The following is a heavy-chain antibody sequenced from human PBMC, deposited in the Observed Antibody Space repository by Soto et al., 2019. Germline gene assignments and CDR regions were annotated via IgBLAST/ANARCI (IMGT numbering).Heavy chain of an antibody. CDR3: AKNGPQSTYSSSSTDLDY. CDR2: LSGGGGTT. D-gene: IGHD6-6*01. J-gene: IGHJ4*02. CDR1: GFSFSSYG. V-gene: IGHV3-23*01. Sequence: EVQLLESGGGLVQPGGSLRVSCAASGFSFSSYGMSWVRRAPGKGLEWVSALSGGGGTTYYADPVKGRFTISRDNSKNTVYLQMNSLRAEDTAVYFCAKNGPQSTYSSSSTDLDYWGQGTLVTVSS.